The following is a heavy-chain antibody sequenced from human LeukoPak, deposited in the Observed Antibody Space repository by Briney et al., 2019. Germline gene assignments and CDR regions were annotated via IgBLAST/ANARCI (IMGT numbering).Heavy chain of an antibody. V-gene: IGHV3-30*02. Sequence: GGSLRLSCAASGFIFSNYGMHWVRQAPGKGLEWVATIRYDGSNKYYADSVKGRFTISRDNSNNTLYLQMSSLRGEDTALYYCASQISSPDMAWGQGALVTVSS. CDR1: GFIFSNYG. CDR2: IRYDGSNK. CDR3: ASQISSPDMA. D-gene: IGHD2-15*01. J-gene: IGHJ4*02.